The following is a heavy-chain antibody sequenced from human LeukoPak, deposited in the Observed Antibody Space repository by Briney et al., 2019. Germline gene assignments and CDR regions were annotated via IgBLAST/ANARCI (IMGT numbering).Heavy chain of an antibody. J-gene: IGHJ4*02. D-gene: IGHD5-18*01. CDR3: ARGYSYGHGGYFDY. CDR1: GLIFSSYW. CDR2: ISSDGSST. Sequence: GGSLRLSCAASGLIFSSYWVHWVRQAPGKGLLWVSRISSDGSSTTYAESVNGRFTISRDNAKNTLYLQMNSLRAEDTAVYYCARGYSYGHGGYFDYWGQGTLVTVSS. V-gene: IGHV3-74*01.